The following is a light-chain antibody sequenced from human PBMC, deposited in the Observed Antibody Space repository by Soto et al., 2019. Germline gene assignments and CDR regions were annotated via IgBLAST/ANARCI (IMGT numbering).Light chain of an antibody. CDR3: CSYTSSSPDVV. CDR1: SSDVGGYNY. V-gene: IGLV2-14*01. CDR2: DVS. J-gene: IGLJ2*01. Sequence: QSVLTQPASVSGSPGQSITISCTGTSSDVGGYNYVSWYQQHPGKAPKLMIYDVSNRPSGVSNRFSGSKSGNTASLTISGLQAEDEADYYCCSYTSSSPDVVFGGGTKLTVL.